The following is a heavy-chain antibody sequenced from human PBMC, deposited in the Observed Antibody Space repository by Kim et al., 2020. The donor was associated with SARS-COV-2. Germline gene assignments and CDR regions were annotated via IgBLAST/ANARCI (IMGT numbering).Heavy chain of an antibody. D-gene: IGHD6-19*01. Sequence: ASVKVSCNASGYTFTSYDINWVRQATGQGLEWMGWMNPNSGNTGYAQKFQGRVTMTRNTSISTAYMELSSLRSEDTAVYYCARGQYSSGWYVGYWGQGTLVTVSS. J-gene: IGHJ4*02. CDR1: GYTFTSYD. CDR3: ARGQYSSGWYVGY. V-gene: IGHV1-8*01. CDR2: MNPNSGNT.